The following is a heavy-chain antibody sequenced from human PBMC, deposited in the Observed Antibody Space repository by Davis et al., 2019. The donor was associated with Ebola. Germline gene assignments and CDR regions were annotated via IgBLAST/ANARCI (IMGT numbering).Heavy chain of an antibody. CDR1: GYTFTGYY. V-gene: IGHV1-2*06. Sequence: SVKVSCKASGYTFTGYYMHWVRQAPGQGLEWMGRINPNSGCTNYAQKFQGRVTMTRDTSISTAYLELSRLRSDDTAVYYCARPIYSSSWFGYAFDIWGQGTMVSVSS. CDR2: INPNSGCT. CDR3: ARPIYSSSWFGYAFDI. D-gene: IGHD6-13*01. J-gene: IGHJ3*02.